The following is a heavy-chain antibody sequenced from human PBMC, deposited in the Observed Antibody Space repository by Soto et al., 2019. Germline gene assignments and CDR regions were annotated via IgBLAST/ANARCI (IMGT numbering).Heavy chain of an antibody. D-gene: IGHD6-13*01. V-gene: IGHV3-72*01. J-gene: IGHJ6*01. CDR3: ARDGGIAAAHYFGMDV. Sequence: PWGSLTLSCVTSGFTLSGHHMCWVRQAPGKGLEWVGRTRNKANNYGTEYAASVKGRFTISRDDSKNSLYLQMNSLKTEDTAVYYCARDGGIAAAHYFGMDVWGHGTTVTVSS. CDR1: GFTLSGHH. CDR2: TRNKANNYGT.